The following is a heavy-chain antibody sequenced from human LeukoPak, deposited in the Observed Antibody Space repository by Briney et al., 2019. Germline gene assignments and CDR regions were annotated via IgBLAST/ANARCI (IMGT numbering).Heavy chain of an antibody. J-gene: IGHJ4*02. CDR2: ISSSGSAI. D-gene: IGHD3-3*02. CDR1: GFTFSSYT. CDR3: VRDQHWPVPHYFDY. V-gene: IGHV3-48*02. Sequence: GGSLRLSCAASGFTFSSYTMNWVRQAPGKGREWISYISSSGSAIYFADSVKGRFTISRDNAKDSLYLQMNSLRDDDTAVYYCVRDQHWPVPHYFDYWGQGALVTVSS.